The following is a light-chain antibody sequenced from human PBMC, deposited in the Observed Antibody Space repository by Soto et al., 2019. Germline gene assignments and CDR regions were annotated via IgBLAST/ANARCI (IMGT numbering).Light chain of an antibody. Sequence: EIVMTQSPATLSVSPGERATLSCRASQSVDTNLAWYQQKLGQAPRLLIYHTSTRATGVPARFSGSGSGTEFSLTISSLQSEDFAVYYCHQYNRWSLTFGGGTRVEIK. CDR2: HTS. CDR3: HQYNRWSLT. V-gene: IGKV3-15*01. CDR1: QSVDTN. J-gene: IGKJ4*01.